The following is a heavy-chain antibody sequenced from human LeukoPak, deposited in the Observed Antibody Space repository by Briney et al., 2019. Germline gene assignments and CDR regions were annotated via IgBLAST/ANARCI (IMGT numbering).Heavy chain of an antibody. Sequence: PGGSLRLSCAASGFTFSSYGMHWVRQAPGKGLEWVAVIWYDGSNKYYADSVKGRFTISRDNSKNTLYLQMNSLRAEDTAVYYCARVPTRGGFYYFDYWGQGTLVTVSS. J-gene: IGHJ4*02. CDR1: GFTFSSYG. CDR2: IWYDGSNK. CDR3: ARVPTRGGFYYFDY. D-gene: IGHD2-15*01. V-gene: IGHV3-33*01.